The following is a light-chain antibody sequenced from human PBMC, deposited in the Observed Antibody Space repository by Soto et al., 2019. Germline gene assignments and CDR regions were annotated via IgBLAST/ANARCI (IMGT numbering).Light chain of an antibody. CDR1: SSNIGAGYD. CDR2: GNS. Sequence: QSVLTQPPSVSGAPGQRVTISCTGSSSNIGAGYDVHWYQQLPGTAPKLLIYGNSNRPSGVPDRFSGSKSGTSASLAITSLQAEDEADSYCQSYASSLSGSRVFGTGTKLTVL. V-gene: IGLV1-40*01. CDR3: QSYASSLSGSRV. J-gene: IGLJ1*01.